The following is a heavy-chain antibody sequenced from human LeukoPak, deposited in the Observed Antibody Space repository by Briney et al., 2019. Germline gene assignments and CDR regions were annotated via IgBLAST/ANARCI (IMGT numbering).Heavy chain of an antibody. CDR3: AAATRLGWFDP. CDR2: IYYSGST. CDR1: GGSISSYY. J-gene: IGHJ5*02. V-gene: IGHV4-59*08. Sequence: KPSETLSLTCTVSGGSISSYYWSWIRQPPGKGLEWIGYIYYSGSTNYNPSLKSRVTISVDTSKNQFSLKLSSVTAADTAVYYCAAATRLGWFDPWGQGTLVTVSS. D-gene: IGHD2-15*01.